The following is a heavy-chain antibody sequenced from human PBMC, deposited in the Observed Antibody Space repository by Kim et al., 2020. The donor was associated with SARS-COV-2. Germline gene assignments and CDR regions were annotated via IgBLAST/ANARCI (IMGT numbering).Heavy chain of an antibody. CDR1: GYTFTGYY. J-gene: IGHJ5*02. D-gene: IGHD3-9*01. V-gene: IGHV1-2*06. Sequence: ASVKVSCKASGYTFTGYYMHWVRQAPGQGLEWMGRINPNSGGTNYAQKFQGRLTMTRDTSISTAYMELSRLRSDDTAVYYCARESTDWFIHWFDPWGQGTLVTVSS. CDR3: ARESTDWFIHWFDP. CDR2: INPNSGGT.